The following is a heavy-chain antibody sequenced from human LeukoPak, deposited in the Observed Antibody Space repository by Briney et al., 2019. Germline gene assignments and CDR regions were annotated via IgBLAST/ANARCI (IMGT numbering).Heavy chain of an antibody. Sequence: GGSLRLSCAASGFTFSSYSMNWVRQAPGKGLEWVSYISSTSSYIYYADSVKARFTISRDNSKNTLYLQMNSLRAEDTAVYYCAKQICSSTSCPMGYWGQGTLVTVSS. D-gene: IGHD2-2*01. J-gene: IGHJ4*02. CDR3: AKQICSSTSCPMGY. CDR1: GFTFSSYS. CDR2: ISSTSSYI. V-gene: IGHV3-21*04.